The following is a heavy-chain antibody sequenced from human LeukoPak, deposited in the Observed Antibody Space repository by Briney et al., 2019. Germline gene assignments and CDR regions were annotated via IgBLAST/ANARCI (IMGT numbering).Heavy chain of an antibody. CDR1: GYTFTSYA. Sequence: ASVKVSCKASGYTFTSYAMNWVRQAPGQGLEWMGWISTYNGNTNYAQKLQGRVTMTTDTSTSTAYMELRSLRSDDTAVYYCASGGLYYYGSGSFLDYWGQGTLVTVSS. CDR2: ISTYNGNT. CDR3: ASGGLYYYGSGSFLDY. J-gene: IGHJ4*02. V-gene: IGHV1-18*01. D-gene: IGHD3-10*01.